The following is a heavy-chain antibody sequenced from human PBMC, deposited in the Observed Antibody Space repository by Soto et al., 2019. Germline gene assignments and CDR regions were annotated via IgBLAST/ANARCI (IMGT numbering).Heavy chain of an antibody. CDR1: GFTFSSYG. Sequence: QVQLVESGGGVVQPGRSLRLSCAASGFTFSSYGMHWVRQAPGKGLEWVAVISYDGSNKYYADSVKGRFTISRDNSKNTLYLQMNSLRAEDTAVYYCAKDPQYCSGGRCYGGRQGWFDPWGQGTLVTVSS. D-gene: IGHD2-15*01. CDR2: ISYDGSNK. V-gene: IGHV3-30*18. J-gene: IGHJ5*02. CDR3: AKDPQYCSGGRCYGGRQGWFDP.